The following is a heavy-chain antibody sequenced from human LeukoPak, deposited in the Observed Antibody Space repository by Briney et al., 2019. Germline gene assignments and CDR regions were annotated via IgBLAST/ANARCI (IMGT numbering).Heavy chain of an antibody. J-gene: IGHJ4*02. D-gene: IGHD2-2*01. Sequence: ASVKVSCKASGYTFTSYDINWVRQATGQGLEWMGWMNPNSGNTGYAQKFQGRVTMATDTSTSTAYMELRSLRSDDTAVYYCARDKGLGVVPALHWGQGTLVTVSS. CDR1: GYTFTSYD. CDR3: ARDKGLGVVPALH. V-gene: IGHV1-8*02. CDR2: MNPNSGNT.